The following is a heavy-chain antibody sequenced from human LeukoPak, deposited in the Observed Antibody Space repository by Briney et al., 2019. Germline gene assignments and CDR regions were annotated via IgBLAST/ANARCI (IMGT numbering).Heavy chain of an antibody. D-gene: IGHD3-3*01. CDR3: ARVWSGYYSYFDY. Sequence: PGRSLRLSCAASGFTFSSYAMHWVRQAPGKGLEWVAVISYDGSNKYYADSVKGRFTISRDNSKNTLYLQMNSLRAEDTAVYYCARVWSGYYSYFDYWGQGTLVTVSS. CDR2: ISYDGSNK. CDR1: GFTFSSYA. V-gene: IGHV3-30-3*01. J-gene: IGHJ4*02.